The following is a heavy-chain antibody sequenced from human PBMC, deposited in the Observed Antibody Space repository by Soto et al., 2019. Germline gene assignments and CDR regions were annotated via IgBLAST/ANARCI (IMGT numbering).Heavy chain of an antibody. CDR2: IYYSGST. D-gene: IGHD6-6*01. Sequence: QLQLQESGPGLVKPSETLSLTCTVSGGSISSSSYYRGWIRQPPGKGLEWIGSIYYSGSTYYNPSLKSRVTISVDTSKNQFSLKLSSVTAADTAVYYCARPRIAARGGWFDPWGQGTLVTVSS. J-gene: IGHJ5*02. CDR1: GGSISSSSYY. CDR3: ARPRIAARGGWFDP. V-gene: IGHV4-39*01.